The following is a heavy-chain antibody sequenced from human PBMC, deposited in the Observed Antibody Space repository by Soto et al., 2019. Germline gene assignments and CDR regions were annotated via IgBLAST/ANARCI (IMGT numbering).Heavy chain of an antibody. CDR3: ARGDGSSSPGGAH. D-gene: IGHD6-6*01. J-gene: IGHJ4*02. CDR1: GDSVSSDSAV. CDR2: TYYRSTWFN. Sequence: SQTLSLTCAISGDSVSSDSAVWNWIRQSPSRGLEWLGRTYYRSTWFNDYGASVKSRITISPDTSKNQFSLQLNSVTPEDTAVYYCARGDGSSSPGGAHWRQGTLVTVSS. V-gene: IGHV6-1*01.